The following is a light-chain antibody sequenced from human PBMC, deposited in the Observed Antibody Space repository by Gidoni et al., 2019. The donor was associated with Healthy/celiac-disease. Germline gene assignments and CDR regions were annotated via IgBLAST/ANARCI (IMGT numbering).Light chain of an antibody. Sequence: ELVLTQSPGTLSLSPGERATLSCRASQSVSSSYLAWYQQKPGQAPRLLIYGASSRSTGIPDRFSGSVSGTDFTLTISRLEAEDFAVYYCQQYGSSPPWTCGQXTKVEIK. CDR2: GAS. V-gene: IGKV3-20*01. CDR1: QSVSSSY. J-gene: IGKJ1*01. CDR3: QQYGSSPPWT.